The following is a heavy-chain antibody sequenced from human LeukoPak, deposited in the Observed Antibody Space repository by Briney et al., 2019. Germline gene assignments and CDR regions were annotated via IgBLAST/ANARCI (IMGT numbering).Heavy chain of an antibody. CDR3: ARDYYCSGGSCLYFDY. CDR1: GFSFSNYG. V-gene: IGHV3-30*03. Sequence: GGSLRLSCAASGFSFSNYGMHWVRQAPGKGLEWVAVVSNDGSNKNYAESVKGRFTISRDNSNNTLYLQMNSLRVEDTAVYYCARDYYCSGGSCLYFDYWGQGTLVTVSS. D-gene: IGHD2-15*01. J-gene: IGHJ4*02. CDR2: VSNDGSNK.